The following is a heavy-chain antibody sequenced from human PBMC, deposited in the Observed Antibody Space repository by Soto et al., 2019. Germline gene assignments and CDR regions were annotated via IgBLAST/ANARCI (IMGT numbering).Heavy chain of an antibody. CDR3: ARGESRDGYKRYYYGMDV. Sequence: QVQLVQSGAEVKKPGSSVKVSCKASGGTFSSYAISWVRQAPGQGLEWMGGIIPIFGTANYAQKFQGRVTITADESTSTAYMELSSLRSEDTAVYYCARGESRDGYKRYYYGMDVWGQGTTVTVSS. D-gene: IGHD5-12*01. CDR1: GGTFSSYA. J-gene: IGHJ6*02. V-gene: IGHV1-69*01. CDR2: IIPIFGTA.